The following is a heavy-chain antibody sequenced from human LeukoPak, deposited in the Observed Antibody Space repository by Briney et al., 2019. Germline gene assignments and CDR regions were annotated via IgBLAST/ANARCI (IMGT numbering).Heavy chain of an antibody. D-gene: IGHD3-9*01. Sequence: ASVTVSCKASGYTFTSYDINWVRQATGQGLEWMGWMNPNSGNTGYAQKFQGRVTITRNTSISTAYMELSSLRSEDTAVYYCARGRYDILTGYLYYFDYWGQGTLVTVSS. CDR2: MNPNSGNT. CDR1: GYTFTSYD. J-gene: IGHJ4*02. CDR3: ARGRYDILTGYLYYFDY. V-gene: IGHV1-8*03.